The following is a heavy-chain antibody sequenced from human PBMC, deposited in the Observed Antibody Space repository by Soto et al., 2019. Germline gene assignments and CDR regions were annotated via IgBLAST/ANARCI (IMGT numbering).Heavy chain of an antibody. D-gene: IGHD6-13*01. CDR1: GFTFSSSG. CDR2: ISSSSSYI. J-gene: IGHJ6*03. Sequence: GGSLRLSCAASGFTFSSSGMHWVRQAPGKGLEWVSSISSSSSYIYYADSVKGRFTISRDNAKNSLYLQMNSLRAEDTAVYYCASTNSRSYYMDVWGKGTTVTVSS. V-gene: IGHV3-21*01. CDR3: ASTNSRSYYMDV.